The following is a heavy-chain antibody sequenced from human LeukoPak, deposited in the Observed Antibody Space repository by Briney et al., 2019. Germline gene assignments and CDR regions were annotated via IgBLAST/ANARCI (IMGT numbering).Heavy chain of an antibody. J-gene: IGHJ6*02. CDR3: ARNNKYYYGMDV. CDR1: GGSFSGYY. V-gene: IGHV4-34*01. Sequence: SETLSLTCAVYGGSFSGYYWSWIRQPPGKGLEWIGEINHSGSTNYNPSLKSRVTITVDTSKNQFSLKLSSVTAADTDVYYCARNNKYYYGMDVWGQGTTVTVSS. D-gene: IGHD1/OR15-1a*01. CDR2: INHSGST.